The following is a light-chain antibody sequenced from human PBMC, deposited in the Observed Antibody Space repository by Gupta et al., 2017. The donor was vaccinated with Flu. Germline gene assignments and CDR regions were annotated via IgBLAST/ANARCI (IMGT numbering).Light chain of an antibody. Sequence: QLVLTQSPSASASLGASVKLTCTLSSRHSTYAIAWHQQRREKGPRYLMRFKIDGSNTKGDGIPDRFSGSASGAERYLTIFSLQSDDEADYYCTTWGTGIPKVFGGGTKLTVL. V-gene: IGLV4-69*01. CDR3: TTWGTGIPKV. J-gene: IGLJ3*02. CDR1: SRHSTYA. CDR2: FKIDGSN.